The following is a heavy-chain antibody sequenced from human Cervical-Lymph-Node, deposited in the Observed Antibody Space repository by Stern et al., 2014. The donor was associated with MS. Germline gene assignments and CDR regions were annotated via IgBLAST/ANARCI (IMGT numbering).Heavy chain of an antibody. J-gene: IGHJ6*02. CDR1: GYSFNIYW. CDR3: ARRGMDV. Sequence: VQLVQSGAEVKKPGESLTISCKGFGYSFNIYWIAWVRQRPGKGLEWMGIIYHDDSDSGYSPSFQGQVTFSVDKSISTAYLQWSSLKPSDTATYFCARRGMDVWGQGTSVTVSS. V-gene: IGHV5-51*01. CDR2: IYHDDSDS.